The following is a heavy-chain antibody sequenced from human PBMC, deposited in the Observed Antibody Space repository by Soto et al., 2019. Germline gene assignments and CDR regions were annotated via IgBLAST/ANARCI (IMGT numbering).Heavy chain of an antibody. CDR2: INTGSDNT. Sequence: QVQLVQSGAEVKKPGASVKVSCKASGYTFTTYSMHWVRQAPGQRLEWMGWINTGSDNTKYSQKFQGRVTINRDTSASTAYMELSRLRSEDTAVYYCARDGTAYCGGDCYPDYWGQGTLVTVSS. CDR1: GYTFTTYS. D-gene: IGHD2-21*02. CDR3: ARDGTAYCGGDCYPDY. J-gene: IGHJ4*02. V-gene: IGHV1-3*04.